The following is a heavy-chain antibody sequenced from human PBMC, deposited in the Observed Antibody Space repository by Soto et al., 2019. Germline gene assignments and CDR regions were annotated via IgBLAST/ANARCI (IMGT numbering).Heavy chain of an antibody. CDR3: ARDSSPIY. CDR2: IYYSGST. D-gene: IGHD2-15*01. V-gene: IGHV4-59*01. CDR1: GGSISNYY. Sequence: QVQLQESGPGLVKPSETLSLTCTVSGGSISNYYWRWIRQPPGKGLEWIGYIYYSGSTNYNPSLKSRVTISVDTSKNQFSLKLSSVTAADTAVYYCARDSSPIYWGQGTLVTVSS. J-gene: IGHJ4*02.